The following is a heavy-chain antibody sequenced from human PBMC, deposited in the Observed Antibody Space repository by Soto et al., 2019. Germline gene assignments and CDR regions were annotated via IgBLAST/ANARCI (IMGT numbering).Heavy chain of an antibody. CDR3: ARGAFPTWGTYPLDY. D-gene: IGHD3-16*02. CDR2: IKQDGGEN. CDR1: GFTFTSYW. Sequence: EVQLVESGGGLVQPGGSLRLSCAASGFTFTSYWMTWVRQAPGKGLEWVANIKQDGGENYYVGSVKGRFTISRDTAENSLYLQLDSLRAEDAAVYYCARGAFPTWGTYPLDYWGQGTLVTVSS. J-gene: IGHJ4*02. V-gene: IGHV3-7*04.